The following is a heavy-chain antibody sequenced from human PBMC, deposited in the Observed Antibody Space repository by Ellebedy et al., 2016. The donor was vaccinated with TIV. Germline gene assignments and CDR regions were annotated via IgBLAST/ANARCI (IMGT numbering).Heavy chain of an antibody. CDR2: INAGNGNT. CDR3: ARDLVGIAARPEGAFDI. Sequence: ASVKVSXKASGYTFTSYAMHWVRQAPGQRLEWMGWINAGNGNTKYSQKFQGRVTITRDTSASTAYMELSSLRSEDTAVYYCARDLVGIAARPEGAFDIWGQGTMVTVSS. J-gene: IGHJ3*02. CDR1: GYTFTSYA. D-gene: IGHD6-6*01. V-gene: IGHV1-3*01.